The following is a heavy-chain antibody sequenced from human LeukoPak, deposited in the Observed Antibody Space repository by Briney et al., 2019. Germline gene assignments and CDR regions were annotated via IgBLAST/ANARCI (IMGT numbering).Heavy chain of an antibody. J-gene: IGHJ4*02. V-gene: IGHV1-2*02. CDR2: INPNSGGT. CDR3: ARDLAVAGNEQRSDY. D-gene: IGHD6-19*01. Sequence: GASVKVSCKASGYTFTGYYMHWVRQAPGQGLEWMGWINPNSGGTNYAQKFQGRVTMTRDTSISTAYMELSRLRSDDTAVYYCARDLAVAGNEQRSDYWGQGTLVTVSS. CDR1: GYTFTGYY.